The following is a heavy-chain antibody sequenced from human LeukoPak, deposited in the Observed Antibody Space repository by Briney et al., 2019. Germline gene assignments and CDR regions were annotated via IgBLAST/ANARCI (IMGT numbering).Heavy chain of an antibody. CDR1: GFTFSAYE. CDR3: AREALRCRGDCNDL. D-gene: IGHD2-21*02. CDR2: ISYSDTTI. J-gene: IGHJ4*01. V-gene: IGHV3-48*03. Sequence: GGSLRLSCAASGFTFSAYEMNWVRQVPGKGLEWVSYISYSDTTIYYADSVRGRFTISRDNAKNSLYLQMNSLRVEDTAVYYCAREALRCRGDCNDLWGHGTLVTVSS.